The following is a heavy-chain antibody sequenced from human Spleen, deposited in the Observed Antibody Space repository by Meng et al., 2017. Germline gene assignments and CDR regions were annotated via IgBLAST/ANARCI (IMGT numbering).Heavy chain of an antibody. CDR1: GGSISSGRYY. CDR2: VYYSGIT. J-gene: IGHJ5*02. V-gene: IGHV4-39*07. CDR3: ARDLWELRYKAPFDP. Sequence: SETLSLTCAVSGGSISSGRYYWNWIRQPPGKGLEWIGSVYYSGITYYNPSLESRVTISVDTSKNQFSLKLSSVTAADTAVYYCARDLWELRYKAPFDPWGQGTLVTVSS. D-gene: IGHD3-16*01.